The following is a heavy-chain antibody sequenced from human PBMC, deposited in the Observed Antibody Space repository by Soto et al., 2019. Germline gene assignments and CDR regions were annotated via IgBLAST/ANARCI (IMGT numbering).Heavy chain of an antibody. CDR1: GXTFSSYY. V-gene: IGHV3-48*03. Sequence: GSLRLSCAASGXTFSSYYMNWVRKAPGKGLEWVSYISSSGSTIYYADPVKGRFTISRDNAKNSLYLQMKSLRAEDTAVYYCATANWDAFDTWGQGTMLNVS. CDR2: ISSSGSTI. CDR3: ATANWDAFDT. D-gene: IGHD7-27*01. J-gene: IGHJ3*02.